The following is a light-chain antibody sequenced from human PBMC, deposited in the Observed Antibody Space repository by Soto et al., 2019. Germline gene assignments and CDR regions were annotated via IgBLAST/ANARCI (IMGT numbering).Light chain of an antibody. V-gene: IGLV2-14*03. CDR1: SSDVGSYKY. J-gene: IGLJ1*01. Sequence: QSALTQPASVSGSPGQSITISCTGTSSDVGSYKYVSWYQQHPGKAPKLMIYDVSNRPSGVSNRFSGSKSGNTASLTISGLRAEDEADYYCNSYTNSSTLVFGTGTKVTVL. CDR2: DVS. CDR3: NSYTNSSTLV.